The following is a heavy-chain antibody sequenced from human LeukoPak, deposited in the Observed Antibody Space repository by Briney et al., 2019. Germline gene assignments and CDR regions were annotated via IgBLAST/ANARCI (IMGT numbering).Heavy chain of an antibody. V-gene: IGHV3-23*01. CDR3: AKDGASSWFPGDWFDP. J-gene: IGHJ5*02. Sequence: PGGSLRLSCAASGFTFSSYAMSWVRQAPGKGVEWVSAISGSGGSTYYADSVKGRFTISRDNSKNTLYLQMNSLRAEDTAVYYCAKDGASSWFPGDWFDPWGQGTLVTVSS. D-gene: IGHD6-13*01. CDR1: GFTFSSYA. CDR2: ISGSGGST.